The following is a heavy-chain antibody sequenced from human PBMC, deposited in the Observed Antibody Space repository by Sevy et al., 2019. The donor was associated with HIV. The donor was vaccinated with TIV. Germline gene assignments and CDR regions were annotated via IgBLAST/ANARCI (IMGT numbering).Heavy chain of an antibody. J-gene: IGHJ4*02. CDR3: AKDLVSMTSRQGYFDY. CDR2: ISGTGLST. CDR1: GFTFSNYA. V-gene: IGHV3-23*01. Sequence: GGSLRLSCAASGFTFSNYAMNWVRQAPGKGLEWVSTISGTGLSTYYADSVKGRFTISRDNSKNTLYLQMHTLRAEDMAFYFCAKDLVSMTSRQGYFDYWGQGTLVTVYS. D-gene: IGHD6-6*01.